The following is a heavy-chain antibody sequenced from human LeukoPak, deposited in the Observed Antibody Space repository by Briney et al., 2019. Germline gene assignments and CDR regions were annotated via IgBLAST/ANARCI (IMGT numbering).Heavy chain of an antibody. D-gene: IGHD3-22*01. Sequence: ASVKVSCKASGYAFTRYYIHWVRQAPGQGLEWMGIINPSGGGTSNAQKFQGRVTMTRDTSTSTVYMEVSSLTSEDTAVYYRASASGYYAPPDYWGQGTLVTVSS. CDR2: INPSGGGT. CDR1: GYAFTRYY. CDR3: ASASGYYAPPDY. V-gene: IGHV1-46*01. J-gene: IGHJ4*02.